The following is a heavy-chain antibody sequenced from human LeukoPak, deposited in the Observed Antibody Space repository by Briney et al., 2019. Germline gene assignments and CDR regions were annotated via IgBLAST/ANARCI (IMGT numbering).Heavy chain of an antibody. D-gene: IGHD1-26*01. V-gene: IGHV4-4*02. Sequence: SETLSLTCAVSGGSISSSNWWSWVRQPPGKGLEWIGEIYHSGSTNYNPSLKSRVTISVDKSKNQFSLKLSSVTAADTAVYYCARDIYSGSYYGWFDPWGQGTLVTVSS. J-gene: IGHJ5*02. CDR3: ARDIYSGSYYGWFDP. CDR1: GGSISSSNW. CDR2: IYHSGST.